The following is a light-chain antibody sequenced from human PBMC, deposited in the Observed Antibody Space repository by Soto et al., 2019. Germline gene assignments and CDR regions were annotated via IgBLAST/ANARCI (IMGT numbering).Light chain of an antibody. CDR2: GAS. J-gene: IGKJ1*01. CDR1: QSVSSN. V-gene: IGKV3-15*01. CDR3: QQYNNWPPIT. Sequence: VMTQSPATLSVSPGERATISCRASQSVSSNLAWYQQKPGQAPRLVIYGASTRATGVPARFSGSGFETEFTLTISSLQSEDFAVYYCQQYNNWPPITVGQGTQVDIK.